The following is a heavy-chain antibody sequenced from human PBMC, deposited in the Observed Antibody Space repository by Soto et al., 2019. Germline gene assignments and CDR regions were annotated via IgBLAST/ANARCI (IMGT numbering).Heavy chain of an antibody. CDR3: TRDYYDSSGLFDY. D-gene: IGHD3-22*01. J-gene: IGHJ4*02. CDR1: GFTFGDYA. V-gene: IGHV3-49*04. Sequence: GGSLRLSCTASGFTFGDYAMSWVRQAPGKGLEWVGFIRSKAYGGTTEYAASVKGRFTISRDDSKSIAYLQMNSLKTEDTAVYYCTRDYYDSSGLFDYWGQGTLVTVSS. CDR2: IRSKAYGGTT.